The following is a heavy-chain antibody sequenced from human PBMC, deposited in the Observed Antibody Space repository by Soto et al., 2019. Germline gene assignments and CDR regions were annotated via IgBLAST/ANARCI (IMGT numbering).Heavy chain of an antibody. CDR3: ALELYSSTEPICGMDV. D-gene: IGHD2-15*01. V-gene: IGHV1-69*06. CDR2: LIPIFGTA. Sequence: QVQLVQSGAEVKKPGSSVKVSCKASGGTFSSYAISWVRQAPGQGLEWMGGLIPIFGTANYAQKFQGRVTITADKSTSTAYMELSSLRSEDTAVYYCALELYSSTEPICGMDVWGQGTTVTVSS. CDR1: GGTFSSYA. J-gene: IGHJ6*02.